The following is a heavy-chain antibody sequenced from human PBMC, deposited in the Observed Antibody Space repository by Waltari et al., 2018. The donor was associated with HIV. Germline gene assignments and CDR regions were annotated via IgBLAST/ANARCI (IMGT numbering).Heavy chain of an antibody. V-gene: IGHV3-33*01. D-gene: IGHD1-26*01. CDR1: GFTFSSYG. J-gene: IGHJ4*02. Sequence: QVQLVESGGGVVQPGRSLRLSCAASGFTFSSYGMHWVRQAPGKGLEWVAVKWYDGSNKYYADSVKGRFTISRDNSKNTLYLQMNSLRAEDTAVYYCAAWEPNFDYWGQGTLVTVSS. CDR3: AAWEPNFDY. CDR2: KWYDGSNK.